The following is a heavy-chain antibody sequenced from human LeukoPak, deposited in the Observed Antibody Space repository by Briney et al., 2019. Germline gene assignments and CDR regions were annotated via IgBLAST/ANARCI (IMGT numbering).Heavy chain of an antibody. V-gene: IGHV3-49*03. CDR1: GFTFGDYA. Sequence: PGRSLRLSCAAGGFTFGDYAMRWCHPAGEKGEEWGGFIRSKAYGGTTEYAASAKARFTISRDDSKSIAYLQMNSLKNEDTAVYYCTRAGVVAATRKPRFDYWGQGTLGTVSS. CDR2: IRSKAYGGTT. D-gene: IGHD2-15*01. CDR3: TRAGVVAATRKPRFDY. J-gene: IGHJ4*02.